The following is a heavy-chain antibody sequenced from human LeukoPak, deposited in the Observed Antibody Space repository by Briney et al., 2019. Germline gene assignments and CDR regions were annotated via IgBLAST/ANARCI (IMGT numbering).Heavy chain of an antibody. CDR1: DDSITIYY. CDR3: ARGEADYLLWSGFDP. CDR2: IDHTGTT. J-gene: IGHJ5*02. V-gene: IGHV4-59*01. D-gene: IGHD3-10*01. Sequence: PSETLSLTCSVSDDSITIYYWTWIRQPPGKGLEWIGYIDHTGTTNYNPSLNSRATISRDTSKNHFSLQLSSVTAADTAVYYCARGEADYLLWSGFDPWGQGTLVTVSS.